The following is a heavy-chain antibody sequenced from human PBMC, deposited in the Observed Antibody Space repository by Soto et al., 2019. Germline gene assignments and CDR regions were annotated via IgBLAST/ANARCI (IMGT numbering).Heavy chain of an antibody. CDR1: GFTFSSYA. CDR3: AKGLPERRSAYYRYNWFDP. CDR2: ISGSGGST. D-gene: IGHD3-3*01. V-gene: IGHV3-23*01. Sequence: EVQLLESGGGSVQPGKSLRLSCAASGFTFSSYAMSWVRQAPGKGLEWVSVISGSGGSTYYADSVKGRFTISRDNSKNTLYLQMNNLRAEDTAVYYCAKGLPERRSAYYRYNWFDPWGQGTLVTVSS. J-gene: IGHJ5*02.